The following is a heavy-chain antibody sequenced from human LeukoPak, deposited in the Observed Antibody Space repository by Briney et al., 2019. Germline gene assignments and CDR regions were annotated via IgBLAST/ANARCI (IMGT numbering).Heavy chain of an antibody. Sequence: SETLSLTCTVSGGSISSSSYYWGWIRQPPGTGLEWIGSIYYSGSTYYNPSLKSRVTISVDTSKNQFSLKLSSVTAADTAVYYCARVSGHYYDSSANNDYWGQGTLVTVSS. V-gene: IGHV4-39*07. CDR3: ARVSGHYYDSSANNDY. J-gene: IGHJ4*02. D-gene: IGHD3-22*01. CDR2: IYYSGST. CDR1: GGSISSSSYY.